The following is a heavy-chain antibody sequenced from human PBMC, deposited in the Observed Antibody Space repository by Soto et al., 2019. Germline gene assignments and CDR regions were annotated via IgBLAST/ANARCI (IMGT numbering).Heavy chain of an antibody. CDR1: GFTFSSYA. CDR2: ISGSGGST. V-gene: IGHV3-23*01. CDR3: AKVRYSSSWFGGSDY. Sequence: EVQLLESGGGLVQPGGSLRLSCAASGFTFSSYAMSWVRQAPGEGLEWVSAISGSGGSTYYADSVKGRFTISRDNSKNTLYLQMNSLRAEDTAVYYCAKVRYSSSWFGGSDYWGQGTLVTVSS. D-gene: IGHD6-13*01. J-gene: IGHJ4*02.